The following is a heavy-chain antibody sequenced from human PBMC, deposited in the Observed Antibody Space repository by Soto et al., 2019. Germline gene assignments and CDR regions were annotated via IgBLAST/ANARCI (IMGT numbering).Heavy chain of an antibody. CDR3: ATEDWFRFDY. Sequence: EVQLVESGGGLVQPGGSLRLSCAASGISFRSTWMSWVRQAPGKGLQWVANINQDGSTQYYGDSVRGRFTISRDNADNSLSLHMNSLTADATAVYYCATEDWFRFDYWGQGTLVTVSS. D-gene: IGHD3-9*01. J-gene: IGHJ4*02. CDR2: INQDGSTQ. V-gene: IGHV3-7*01. CDR1: GISFRSTW.